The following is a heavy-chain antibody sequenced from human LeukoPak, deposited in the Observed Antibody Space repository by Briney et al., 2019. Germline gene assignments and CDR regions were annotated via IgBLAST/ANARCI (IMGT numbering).Heavy chain of an antibody. V-gene: IGHV4-31*03. CDR1: GGSISSGGYY. CDR2: IYYSGST. Sequence: SETLSLTCTVSGGSISSGGYYWSWIRQHPGKGLEWIGYIYYSGSTYYNPSLKSRVTVSVDTSKNQFSLKLSSVTAADTAVYYCARRGYDSSGCLDYWGQGTLVTVSS. J-gene: IGHJ4*02. D-gene: IGHD3-22*01. CDR3: ARRGYDSSGCLDY.